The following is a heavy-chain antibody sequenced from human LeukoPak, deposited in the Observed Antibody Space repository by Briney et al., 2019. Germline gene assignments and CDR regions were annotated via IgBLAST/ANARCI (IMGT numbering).Heavy chain of an antibody. D-gene: IGHD5-18*01. V-gene: IGHV4-34*01. Sequence: KTSETLSLTCAVYGGSFSGYYWSWIRQASGKGLEWSGEINHSGRNNYNPSLKSRVPRSVDTSKNQFSLKLSSVTAADPAVYYCARADTAMEARYYRYYYGMDVWGQGTTVTVSS. J-gene: IGHJ6*02. CDR2: INHSGRN. CDR1: GGSFSGYY. CDR3: ARADTAMEARYYRYYYGMDV.